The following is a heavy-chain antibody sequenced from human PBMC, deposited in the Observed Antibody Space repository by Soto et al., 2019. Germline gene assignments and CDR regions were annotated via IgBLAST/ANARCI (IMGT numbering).Heavy chain of an antibody. D-gene: IGHD6-19*01. Sequence: PSETLSLTCTVSGGSISSSSYYWGWIRQPPGKGLEWIGSIYYSGSTYYNPSLKSRVTISVDTSKNQFSLKLSSVTAADTAVYYCAGPPGIAVAGMLYFQHWGQGTLVTVSS. CDR1: GGSISSSSYY. J-gene: IGHJ1*01. V-gene: IGHV4-39*01. CDR2: IYYSGST. CDR3: AGPPGIAVAGMLYFQH.